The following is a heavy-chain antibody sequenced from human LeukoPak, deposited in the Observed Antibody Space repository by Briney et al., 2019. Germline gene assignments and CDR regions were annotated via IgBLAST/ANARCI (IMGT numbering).Heavy chain of an antibody. CDR2: IYHNGST. Sequence: APETLSLTCAVSRYSIAIGYFWAWIRQPPGKGLEWIGTIYHNGSTNYNPSLKSRVTMSVDTSKNQFSLKLSSVTAADTAVYYCARERQYYDFWSGYDGRYYFDYWGQGTLVTVSS. CDR3: ARERQYYDFWSGYDGRYYFDY. CDR1: RYSIAIGYF. V-gene: IGHV4-38-2*02. J-gene: IGHJ4*02. D-gene: IGHD3-3*01.